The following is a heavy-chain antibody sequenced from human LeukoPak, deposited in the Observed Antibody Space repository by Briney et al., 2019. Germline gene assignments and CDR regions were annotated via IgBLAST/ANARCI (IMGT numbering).Heavy chain of an antibody. Sequence: PGGSLRLSCAASGFTVSSNYMSWVRQAPGKGLEWVSVIYSSGSTYYADSVKGRFTISRDNFKNTLYLQMNSLRAEDTAVYYCAREYRGSRRSDAFDIWGQGTMVTVSS. CDR1: GFTVSSNY. CDR3: AREYRGSRRSDAFDI. CDR2: IYSSGST. V-gene: IGHV3-53*01. J-gene: IGHJ3*02. D-gene: IGHD3-10*01.